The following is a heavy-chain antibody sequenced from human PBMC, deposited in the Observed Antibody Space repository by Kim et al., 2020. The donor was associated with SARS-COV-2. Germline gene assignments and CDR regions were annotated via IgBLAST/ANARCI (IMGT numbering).Heavy chain of an antibody. Sequence: YAQKFQGRVTMTRDTSTSTVYMELSSLRSEDTAVYYCARGHYDSSIEFDYWGQGTLVTVSS. V-gene: IGHV1-46*01. J-gene: IGHJ4*02. D-gene: IGHD3-22*01. CDR3: ARGHYDSSIEFDY.